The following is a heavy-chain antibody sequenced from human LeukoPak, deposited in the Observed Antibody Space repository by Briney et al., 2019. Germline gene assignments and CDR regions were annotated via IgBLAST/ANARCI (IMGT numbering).Heavy chain of an antibody. J-gene: IGHJ6*02. D-gene: IGHD4-17*01. Sequence: PSETLSLTCTVSGGSISSYYWSWIRQPAGKGLEWVGRIYTSGTTDFNPSLKSRVTMSVDTPKNQFSLKLSSVTAADTAVYYCARDLAYGRYYYYAMDVWGQGATVTVSS. CDR1: GGSISSYY. CDR2: IYTSGTT. CDR3: ARDLAYGRYYYYAMDV. V-gene: IGHV4-4*07.